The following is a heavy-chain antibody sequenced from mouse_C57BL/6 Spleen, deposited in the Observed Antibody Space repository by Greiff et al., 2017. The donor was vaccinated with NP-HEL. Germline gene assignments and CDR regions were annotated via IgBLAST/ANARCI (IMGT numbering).Heavy chain of an antibody. D-gene: IGHD2-10*02. J-gene: IGHJ2*01. Sequence: QVQLKQSGAELVKPGASVKISCKASGYAFSSYWMNWVKQRPGKGLEWIGQIYPGDGDTNYNGKFKGKATLTADKSSSTAYMQLSSLTSEDSAVYFCAREYGNDYFDYWGQGTTLTVSS. CDR2: IYPGDGDT. V-gene: IGHV1-80*01. CDR3: AREYGNDYFDY. CDR1: GYAFSSYW.